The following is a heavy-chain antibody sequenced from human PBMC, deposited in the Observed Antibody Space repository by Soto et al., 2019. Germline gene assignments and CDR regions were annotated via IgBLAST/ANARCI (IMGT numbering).Heavy chain of an antibody. J-gene: IGHJ4*02. CDR1: GGTFSSYA. Sequence: QVQLVQSGAEVKKPGSSVKVSCKASGGTFSSYAISWVRQAPGQGLEWRGGIIPIFGTANYAQKFQGRVTITAYASTRTAYMELSSLRSEDTAVYYFARKYYYDSSGYYRRLPTNPYYFDYWGQGTLVTVSS. CDR3: ARKYYYDSSGYYRRLPTNPYYFDY. V-gene: IGHV1-69*01. CDR2: IIPIFGTA. D-gene: IGHD3-22*01.